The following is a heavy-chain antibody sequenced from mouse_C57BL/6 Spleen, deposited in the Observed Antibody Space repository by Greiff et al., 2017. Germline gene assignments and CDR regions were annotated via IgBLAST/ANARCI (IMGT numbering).Heavy chain of an antibody. J-gene: IGHJ4*01. V-gene: IGHV1-54*01. CDR2: INPGSGGT. CDR1: GYAFTNYL. CDR3: AREDYDGGYYYAMDY. Sequence: QVQLKQSGAELVRPGTSVKVSCKASGYAFTNYLIEWVKQRPGQGLEWIGVINPGSGGTNYNEKFKGKATLTADKSSSTAYMQLSSLTSEDSAVYFCAREDYDGGYYYAMDYWGQGTSVTVSS. D-gene: IGHD2-4*01.